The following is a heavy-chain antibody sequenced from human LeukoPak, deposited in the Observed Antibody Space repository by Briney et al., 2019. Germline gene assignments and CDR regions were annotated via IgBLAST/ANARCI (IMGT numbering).Heavy chain of an antibody. Sequence: PSGTLSLTCAVSGGSISSSNYWSWVRQPPGKGLDWIGEINHSGTTNYNPSLRSRVTISVDKSKNHFSLKLSSVTAADTAVYYCARAVAFYFDYWGQGTLVTVSS. V-gene: IGHV4-4*02. CDR2: INHSGTT. D-gene: IGHD6-19*01. CDR3: ARAVAFYFDY. J-gene: IGHJ4*02. CDR1: GGSISSSNY.